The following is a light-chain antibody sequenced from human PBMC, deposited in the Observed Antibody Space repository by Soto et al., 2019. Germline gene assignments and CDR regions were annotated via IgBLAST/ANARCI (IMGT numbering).Light chain of an antibody. CDR1: SSNIGTYT. Sequence: QAVVTQPPSASGTPGQRVTISCSGSSSNIGTYTVNWYQQFPGTAPKLLIYSNNQRPSGVPDRFSGSKSGTSASLAISGLQSEDEADYYCAAWDASLTGVIFGGGTKLTVL. V-gene: IGLV1-44*01. CDR3: AAWDASLTGVI. J-gene: IGLJ2*01. CDR2: SNN.